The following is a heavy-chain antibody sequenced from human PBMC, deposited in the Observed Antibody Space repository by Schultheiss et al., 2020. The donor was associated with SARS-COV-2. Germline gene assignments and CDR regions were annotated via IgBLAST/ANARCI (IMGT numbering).Heavy chain of an antibody. Sequence: SETLSLTCTVSGGSISSYYWSWIRQPAGKGLEWIGRIYTSGSTNYNPSLKSRVTISLDTSKNQFSLKLSSVTTADTAVYYCARDAVAAEGMEDFDYWGRGTLVTVSS. J-gene: IGHJ4*02. V-gene: IGHV4-4*07. CDR1: GGSISSYY. D-gene: IGHD6-19*01. CDR2: IYTSGST. CDR3: ARDAVAAEGMEDFDY.